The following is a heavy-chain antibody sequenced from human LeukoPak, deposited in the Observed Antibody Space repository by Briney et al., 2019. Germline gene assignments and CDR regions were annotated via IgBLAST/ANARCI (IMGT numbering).Heavy chain of an antibody. CDR1: GDSVSSNSAA. CDR2: TYYRSKWYN. J-gene: IGHJ4*02. Sequence: SQTLSLTCAISGDSVSSNSAAWNWIRQSPSRGLEWLGRTYYRSKWYNDYAVSVKSRITINPDTSKNQFSLQLNSVTPEDTAVYYCARGERAEYYDSSGYYPYYFDYWGQGTLVTVSS. V-gene: IGHV6-1*01. D-gene: IGHD3-22*01. CDR3: ARGERAEYYDSSGYYPYYFDY.